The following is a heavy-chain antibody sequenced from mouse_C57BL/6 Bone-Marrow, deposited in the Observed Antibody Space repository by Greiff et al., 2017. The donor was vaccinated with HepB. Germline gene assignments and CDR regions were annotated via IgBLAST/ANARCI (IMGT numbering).Heavy chain of an antibody. CDR3: ARKAYYSNYSY. CDR1: GYTFTDYY. V-gene: IGHV1-76*01. J-gene: IGHJ2*01. Sequence: VQLQQSGAELVRPGASVKLSCKASGYTFTDYYINWVKQRPGQGLEWIARIYPGSGNTYYNEKFKGKATLTAEKSSSTAYMQLSSLTSEDSAVYFCARKAYYSNYSYWGQGTTLTVSS. CDR2: IYPGSGNT. D-gene: IGHD2-5*01.